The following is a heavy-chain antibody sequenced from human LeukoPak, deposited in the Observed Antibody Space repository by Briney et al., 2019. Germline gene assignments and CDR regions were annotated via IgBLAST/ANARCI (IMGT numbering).Heavy chain of an antibody. D-gene: IGHD6-19*01. CDR2: ISSSSNYI. J-gene: IGHJ4*02. CDR3: ARSGAVAGNNYFDY. V-gene: IGHV3-21*01. CDR1: GFTFSTYS. Sequence: GGSLRLSCAVSGFTFSTYSINWVRQAPGKGLEWVSSISSSSNYIYYADSVKGRFTISRDNAKNSLYLQMNSLRAEDTAVYYCARSGAVAGNNYFDYWGQGTPLTVSS.